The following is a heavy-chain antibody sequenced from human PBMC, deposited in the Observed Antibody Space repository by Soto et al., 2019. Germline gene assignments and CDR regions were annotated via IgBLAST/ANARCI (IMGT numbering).Heavy chain of an antibody. J-gene: IGHJ6*02. CDR2: INHSGST. D-gene: IGHD3-9*01. Sequence: PSETLSLTCAVYGGSFSGYYWSWIRQPPGKGLEWIGEINHSGSTNYNPSLKSRVTTSVDTSKNQFSLKLSSVTAADTAVYYCARGRGRYFDWLPHYYYYYGMDVWGQGTTVTVSS. CDR3: ARGRGRYFDWLPHYYYYYGMDV. V-gene: IGHV4-34*01. CDR1: GGSFSGYY.